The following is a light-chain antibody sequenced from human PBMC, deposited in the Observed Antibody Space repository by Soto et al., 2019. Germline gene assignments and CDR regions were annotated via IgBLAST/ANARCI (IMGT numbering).Light chain of an antibody. J-gene: IGKJ4*01. Sequence: EIEFILSLATVSFSPVQRGTLSCRASQSVSSYLAWYQQKPGQAPRLLIYDASNRATGIPARFSGSGSGTDFTLTISSLEPEDFAVYYCQQRSNWPLTFGGGTKVDIK. CDR3: QQRSNWPLT. CDR2: DAS. V-gene: IGKV3-11*01. CDR1: QSVSSY.